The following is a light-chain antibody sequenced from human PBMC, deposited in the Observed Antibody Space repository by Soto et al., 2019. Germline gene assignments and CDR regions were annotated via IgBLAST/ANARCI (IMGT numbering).Light chain of an antibody. CDR3: AAWDDSLNALV. CDR1: RSNIGSNA. J-gene: IGLJ3*02. Sequence: QSVLTQPPSASGTPGQRVTISCSGARSNIGSNAVNWYQQLPGTAPQLLIYTNNQRPSGVPDRFSGSKSGTSASLAITGLQSEDEADYHCAAWDDSLNALVFGGGTKLTVL. CDR2: TNN. V-gene: IGLV1-44*01.